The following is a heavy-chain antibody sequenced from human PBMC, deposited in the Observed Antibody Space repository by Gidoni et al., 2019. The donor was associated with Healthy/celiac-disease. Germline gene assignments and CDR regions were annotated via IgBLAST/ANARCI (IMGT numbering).Heavy chain of an antibody. J-gene: IGHJ3*02. V-gene: IGHV3-33*01. CDR1: GFTFSSHA. D-gene: IGHD2-2*01. Sequence: QVQLVESGGGVVQPGRSLRPSCPASGFTFSSHAMHWVRQAPGKGLEWVAVIWYDGSNKYYADSVKGRFTISRDNSKNTLYLQMNSLRAEDTAVYYCARVAVTLPNCSSTSCPSGAFDIWGQGTMVTVSS. CDR2: IWYDGSNK. CDR3: ARVAVTLPNCSSTSCPSGAFDI.